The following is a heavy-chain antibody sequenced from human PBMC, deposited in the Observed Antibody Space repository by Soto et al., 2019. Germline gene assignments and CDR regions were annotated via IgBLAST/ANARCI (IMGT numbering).Heavy chain of an antibody. CDR2: ISYDGSNK. CDR3: AKAESGSLSY. CDR1: GFTFSSYG. Sequence: GGSLRLSCAASGFTFSSYGMHWVRQAPGKGLEWVAVISYDGSNKYYADSVKGRFTISRDNSKNTLYLQMNSLRAEDTAVYYCAKAESGSLSYWGQGTLVTVSS. J-gene: IGHJ4*02. D-gene: IGHD5-12*01. V-gene: IGHV3-30*18.